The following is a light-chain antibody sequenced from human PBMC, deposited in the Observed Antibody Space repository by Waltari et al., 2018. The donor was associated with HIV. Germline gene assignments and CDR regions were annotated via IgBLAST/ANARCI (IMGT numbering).Light chain of an antibody. CDR2: AGS. V-gene: IGKV1-17*01. Sequence: DIQMTQSHSTLSASVGDRVTIICRASEGIGSDLAWFQQKRGKAPKRLIFAGSTLQSGVPLRFSGSGSGTLFTLTIVSLQPEDFATYFCQQHNSFPITFGGGTKV. CDR3: QQHNSFPIT. CDR1: EGIGSD. J-gene: IGKJ4*01.